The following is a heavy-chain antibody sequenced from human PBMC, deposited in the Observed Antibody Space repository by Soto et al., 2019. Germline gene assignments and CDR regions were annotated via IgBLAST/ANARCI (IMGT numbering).Heavy chain of an antibody. CDR1: GFTFSSYW. CDR2: ISPGGSIT. J-gene: IGHJ4*01. V-gene: IGHV3-74*01. D-gene: IGHD2-15*01. Sequence: EEQLVESGGGLVQPGGSLRLSCAASGFTFSSYWVHWVRQAPGKGLVWVSRISPGGSITTYADSVKGRFTISRDNAQKTLYLQMSSLRGDDTAVYYCARVPTGRDGGCNYWGHGTLVTVSS. CDR3: ARVPTGRDGGCNY.